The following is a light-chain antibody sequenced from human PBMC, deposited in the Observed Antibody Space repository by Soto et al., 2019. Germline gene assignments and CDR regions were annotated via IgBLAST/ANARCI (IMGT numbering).Light chain of an antibody. J-gene: IGLJ7*01. Sequence: QSVLTQPPSASGTPGQRVTISCSGSSSNIGTNTVNWYLQLPGTAPKLLMYNNNQRPSGVPERFSGSKSGASASLAIGGLQSEDEADHYCAAWDDSLDGFYVFGSGTQLTVL. CDR2: NNN. V-gene: IGLV1-44*01. CDR3: AAWDDSLDGFYV. CDR1: SSNIGTNT.